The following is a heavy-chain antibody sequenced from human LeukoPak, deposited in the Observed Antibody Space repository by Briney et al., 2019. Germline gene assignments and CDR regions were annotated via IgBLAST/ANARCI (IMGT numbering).Heavy chain of an antibody. CDR3: ARVSLVDTAMVYYYYGMDV. CDR1: GYTFTGYY. D-gene: IGHD5-18*01. J-gene: IGHJ6*02. CDR2: INPNSGGT. V-gene: IGHV1-2*02. Sequence: ASVKVSCKASGYTFTGYYMHWVRQAPGQGLEWMGWINPNSGGTNYAQKFQGRVTMTRDTSISTAYMELSRLRSDDTAVYYCARVSLVDTAMVYYYYGMDVWGQGTTVTVSS.